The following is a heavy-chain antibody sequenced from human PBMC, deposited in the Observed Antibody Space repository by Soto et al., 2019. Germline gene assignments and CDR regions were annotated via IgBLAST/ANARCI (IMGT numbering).Heavy chain of an antibody. CDR2: ITGSGTTT. CDR1: GFTFSSYA. J-gene: IGHJ5*02. V-gene: IGHV3-23*01. D-gene: IGHD3-22*01. CDR3: ARDLSSGVLRNWFDP. Sequence: PGGSLRLSCAASGFTFSSYALTWVRQAPGKGLEWIGSITGSGTTTFYADSVKGRFIISRDNAGHTVSLQLNSLRAEDTAVYYCARDLSSGVLRNWFDPWGQGTLVTVSS.